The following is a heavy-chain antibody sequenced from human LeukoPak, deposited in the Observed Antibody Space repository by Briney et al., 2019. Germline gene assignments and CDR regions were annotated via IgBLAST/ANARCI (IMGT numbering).Heavy chain of an antibody. Sequence: GGSLRLSCVVSGFNFSNYWMNWVRQAPGKGLEWVANIKHDGSEKYYVDSVKGRFSISRDNAKKSLYLQMNSLRAEDTAVYYCARALSHCLNYWGQGTLVTVSS. CDR2: IKHDGSEK. CDR1: GFNFSNYW. D-gene: IGHD3-16*01. J-gene: IGHJ4*02. CDR3: ARALSHCLNY. V-gene: IGHV3-7*01.